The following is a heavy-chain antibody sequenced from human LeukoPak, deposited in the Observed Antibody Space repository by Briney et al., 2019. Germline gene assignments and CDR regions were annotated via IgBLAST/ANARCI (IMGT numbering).Heavy chain of an antibody. D-gene: IGHD2-15*01. V-gene: IGHV4-31*03. Sequence: SETLSLTCTVSGGSISSGDHFWSWIRQHPGKGLEWIGYIFYSGSTYYNPSLKSRVTISVDTSRNQFSLKLTSVTAADTAVYYCTRDVPRSAGYPDNWGQGTLVTVSS. CDR1: GGSISSGDHF. J-gene: IGHJ4*02. CDR3: TRDVPRSAGYPDN. CDR2: IFYSGST.